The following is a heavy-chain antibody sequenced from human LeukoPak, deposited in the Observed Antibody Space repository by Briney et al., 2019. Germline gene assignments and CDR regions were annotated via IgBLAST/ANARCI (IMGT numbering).Heavy chain of an antibody. D-gene: IGHD3-10*01. Sequence: GRSLRLSCAASGFTFSSYGMHWVRQAPGKGLEWVAFTQYAGANKYYADSVKGRLTISRDNSNNMLYLQMNSLRADDTAVYYCARDWSYYGPQYFDYWGQGSLVTVSS. V-gene: IGHV3-30*13. CDR3: ARDWSYYGPQYFDY. J-gene: IGHJ4*02. CDR2: TQYAGANK. CDR1: GFTFSSYG.